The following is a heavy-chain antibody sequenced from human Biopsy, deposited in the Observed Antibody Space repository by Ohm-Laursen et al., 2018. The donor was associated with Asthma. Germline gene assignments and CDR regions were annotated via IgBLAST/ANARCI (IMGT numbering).Heavy chain of an antibody. V-gene: IGHV3-30*01. CDR1: GFSFSNFA. D-gene: IGHD1-1*01. CDR2: ISKDASTQ. Sequence: SLRLSCSATGFSFSNFAIHWVRQAPGKGLEWVGVISKDASTQDYADSVKGRFTMARDNSKNTLDLQMDSLREEDTAVYYCVRDGTDDAFDIWGQGTVVSVSS. CDR3: VRDGTDDAFDI. J-gene: IGHJ3*02.